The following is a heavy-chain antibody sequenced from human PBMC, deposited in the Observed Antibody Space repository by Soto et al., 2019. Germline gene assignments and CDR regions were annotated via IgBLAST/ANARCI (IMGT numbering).Heavy chain of an antibody. J-gene: IGHJ4*02. CDR3: ARTLVGGTIAAAVH. D-gene: IGHD6-13*01. CDR1: GFTFSSYS. V-gene: IGHV3-21*01. Sequence: EVQLVESGGGLVKPGGSLRLSCAASGFTFSSYSMNWVRQARGKGLEWVSSISSSSSYIYYADSVKGRFTISRDNAKNSLYLQMNSLRAEDTAVYYCARTLVGGTIAAAVHWGQGTLVTVSS. CDR2: ISSSSSYI.